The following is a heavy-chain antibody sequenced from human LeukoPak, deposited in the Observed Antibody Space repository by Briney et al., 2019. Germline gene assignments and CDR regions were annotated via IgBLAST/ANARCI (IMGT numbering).Heavy chain of an antibody. Sequence: SQTLSLTCAISGDSVSSNSAAWNWIRQSPSRGLEWLGRTYYRSKWYNDYAVSVKSRITINPDTSKNQFSLQLNSVTPEDTAVYYCARDSGPTPRDSGWGSYMDVWGKGTTVTVSS. CDR3: ARDSGPTPRDSGWGSYMDV. CDR1: GDSVSSNSAA. CDR2: TYYRSKWYN. J-gene: IGHJ6*03. V-gene: IGHV6-1*01. D-gene: IGHD6-19*01.